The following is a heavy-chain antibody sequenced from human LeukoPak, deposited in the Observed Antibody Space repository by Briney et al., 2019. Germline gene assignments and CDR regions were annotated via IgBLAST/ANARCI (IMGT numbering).Heavy chain of an antibody. D-gene: IGHD2-2*01. CDR1: GFTFSDYF. CDR3: ARHQVVPSKRPFDY. Sequence: PGGSLRLSCAASGFTFSDYFMSWIRQAPGRGLEWVSYIGNSDSTIYYADSVKGRFTISRDSAKNSLYLQMNSLRAEDTAVYYCARHQVVPSKRPFDYWGQGTLVTVSS. V-gene: IGHV3-11*01. J-gene: IGHJ4*02. CDR2: IGNSDSTI.